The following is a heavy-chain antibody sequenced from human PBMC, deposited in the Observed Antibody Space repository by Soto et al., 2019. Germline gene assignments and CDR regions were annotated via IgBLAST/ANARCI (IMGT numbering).Heavy chain of an antibody. CDR2: ISSGSSST. Sequence: GGSLRLSCAASGFTFSSYNMNWVRQAPGKGLEWVSYISSGSSSTYYADSVKGRFTISRDNAKNSLYMQMNSLRAEDTAVYYCARDRWTSLDYWGQGTLVTVSS. V-gene: IGHV3-48*01. CDR1: GFTFSSYN. CDR3: ARDRWTSLDY. J-gene: IGHJ4*02. D-gene: IGHD2-15*01.